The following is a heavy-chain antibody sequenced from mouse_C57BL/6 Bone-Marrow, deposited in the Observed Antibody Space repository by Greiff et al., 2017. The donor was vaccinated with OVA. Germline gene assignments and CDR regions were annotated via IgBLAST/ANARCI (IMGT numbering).Heavy chain of an antibody. CDR1: GYAFSSSW. CDR3: AREGLLPFAY. CDR2: IYPGDGDT. Sequence: VKLQESGPELVKPGASVKISCKASGYAFSSSWMNWVKQRPGKGLEWIGRIYPGDGDTNYNGKFKGKATLTADKSSSTAYMQLSSLTSEDSAVYFCAREGLLPFAYWGQGTLVTVSA. D-gene: IGHD1-1*01. J-gene: IGHJ3*01. V-gene: IGHV1-82*01.